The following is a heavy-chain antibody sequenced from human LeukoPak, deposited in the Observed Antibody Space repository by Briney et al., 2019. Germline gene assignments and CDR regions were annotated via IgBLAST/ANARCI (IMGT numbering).Heavy chain of an antibody. CDR3: AHKPRTDFDH. J-gene: IGHJ4*02. Sequence: GSGPTLVKPTEALTLTCMVSGLSLSTSGMAVGWIRQPPGKALEWLALIYWNADQRYRPSLRSRLTITKDPSKNQVVLPMAHVDPVDTATYYSAHKPRTDFDHWGQGILVTVSS. V-gene: IGHV2-5*01. CDR2: IYWNADQ. CDR1: GLSLSTSGMA.